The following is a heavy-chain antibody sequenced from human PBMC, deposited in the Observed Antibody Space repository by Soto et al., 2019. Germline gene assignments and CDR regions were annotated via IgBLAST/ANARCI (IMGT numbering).Heavy chain of an antibody. CDR3: EAGDQYYAMGV. CDR1: GITISNYF. J-gene: IGHJ6*02. V-gene: IGHV3-30-3*01. D-gene: IGHD2-2*01. CDR2: ISYDGSNK. Sequence: QVQLVESVGGVVQPGRSLRVSCAASGITISNYFMYWVRQAPGKGLEWVAAISYDGSNKHYSDSVKGRFTISRDNSKNTLHLQMNSVRDEDTDVSYGEAGDQYYAMGVWGQGTTVAVSS.